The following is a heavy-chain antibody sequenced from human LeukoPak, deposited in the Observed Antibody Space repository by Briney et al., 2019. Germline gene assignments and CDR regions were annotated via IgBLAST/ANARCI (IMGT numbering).Heavy chain of an antibody. CDR2: ISGSGGRT. CDR1: GFSFSVYA. CDR3: AKGGQDFDFCRFDY. V-gene: IGHV3-23*01. Sequence: GGSLRLSCAASGFSFSVYAMSWVRQAPGKGLEWVSSISGSGGRTYYTNSVKGRFTISRENFKNTVYLEMNNLGAEDTALYYCAKGGQDFDFCRFDYWGQGNLVIVSS. J-gene: IGHJ4*02. D-gene: IGHD3-3*01.